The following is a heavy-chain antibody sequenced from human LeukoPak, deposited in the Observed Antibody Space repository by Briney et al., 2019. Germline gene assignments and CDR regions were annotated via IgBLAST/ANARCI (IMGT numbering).Heavy chain of an antibody. Sequence: GASVKVSCKASGGTFSSYAISWVRQAPGQGLEWMGGIIPIFGTANYAQKFQGRVTITADKSTSTAYMELSSLRSEDTAVYYCARDLNTHYYDSSGYPNYWGQGTLVTVSS. V-gene: IGHV1-69*06. CDR3: ARDLNTHYYDSSGYPNY. CDR1: GGTFSSYA. J-gene: IGHJ4*02. CDR2: IIPIFGTA. D-gene: IGHD3-22*01.